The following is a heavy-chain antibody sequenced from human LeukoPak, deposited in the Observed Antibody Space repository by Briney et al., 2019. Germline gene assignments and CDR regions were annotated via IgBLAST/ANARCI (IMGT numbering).Heavy chain of an antibody. V-gene: IGHV3-23*01. D-gene: IGHD4-17*01. J-gene: IGHJ5*02. CDR1: GFTFSSYA. CDR2: ISGSGGST. Sequence: GGSLRLSCAASGFTFSSYAMSWVRQAPGKGLEWVSAISGSGGSTYYADSVKGRFTISRDNSKNTLYLQMNSLRAEDTAVYYCAKARRPSYGDYYNLFDPWGQGTLVTVSS. CDR3: AKARRPSYGDYYNLFDP.